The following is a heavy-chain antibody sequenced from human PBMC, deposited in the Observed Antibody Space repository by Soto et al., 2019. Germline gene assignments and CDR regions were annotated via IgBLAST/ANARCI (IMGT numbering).Heavy chain of an antibody. D-gene: IGHD1-20*01. V-gene: IGHV1-2*02. CDR1: GYTFTASY. J-gene: IGHJ1*01. CDR3: VRGQSVLYLDL. CDR2: INPKNGGI. Sequence: GSAGKVSSKSSGYTFTASYIPGVRQFPGQGLEWVGWINPKNGGINYAQKFQGRVTMTRDTSVNTSYMDITGLNFDDSAIYSCVRGQSVLYLDLWGRGTQVTVS.